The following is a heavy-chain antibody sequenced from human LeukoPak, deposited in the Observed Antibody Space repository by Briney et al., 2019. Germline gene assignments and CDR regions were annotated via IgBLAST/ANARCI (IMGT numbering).Heavy chain of an antibody. CDR1: GGSISSYY. CDR2: IYYSGST. CDR3: ARAGRRYYYGMDV. J-gene: IGHJ6*02. V-gene: IGHV4-59*01. Sequence: SETLSLTCTVSGGSISSYYWSWIRQPPGKGLEWIGYIYYSGSTNYNPSLKSRVTISVDTSKNQFSLKLSSVTAADTAVYYCARAGRRYYYGMDVWGQGTTVTVSS.